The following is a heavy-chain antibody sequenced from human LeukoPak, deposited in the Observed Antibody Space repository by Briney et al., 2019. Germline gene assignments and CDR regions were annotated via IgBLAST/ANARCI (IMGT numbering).Heavy chain of an antibody. J-gene: IGHJ4*02. CDR1: GGSISSGGYY. CDR2: IYYSGST. CDR3: ARGGEDYGDKIAERRTFDY. D-gene: IGHD4-17*01. V-gene: IGHV4-31*03. Sequence: PSETLSLTCTVSGGSISSGGYYWSWIRQHPGKGLEWIGHIYYSGSTYYNPSLKSRVTISVDTSKNQFSLKLSSVTAADTAVYYCARGGEDYGDKIAERRTFDYWGQGTLVTVSS.